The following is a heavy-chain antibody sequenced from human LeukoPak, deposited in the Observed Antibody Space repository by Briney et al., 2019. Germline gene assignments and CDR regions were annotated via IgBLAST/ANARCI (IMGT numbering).Heavy chain of an antibody. CDR1: GYSINSGFY. CDR3: ARQSSSWYSVDWFDP. J-gene: IGHJ5*02. D-gene: IGHD6-13*01. Sequence: SETLSLTCTVSGYSINSGFYWGWLRQPPGKGLEWIGNIYHSATTHYNSSLKSRVTISVDTSKNQFSLKLSSVTAADTAVYYCARQSSSWYSVDWFDPWGQGTLVTVSS. CDR2: IYHSATT. V-gene: IGHV4-38-2*02.